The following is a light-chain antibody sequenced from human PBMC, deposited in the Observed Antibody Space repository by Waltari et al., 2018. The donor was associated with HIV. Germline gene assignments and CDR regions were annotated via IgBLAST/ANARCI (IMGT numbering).Light chain of an antibody. CDR3: STWDDRLGDRV. V-gene: IGLV1-47*01. J-gene: IGLJ3*02. CDR1: SSNIGSNY. Sequence: SMLTQPPSASGTPGQTFTISCSGGSSNIGSNYVYWFQQLPGAAPKLLIYRNIQRPSGVPARFSGAKAGSSASLAISGLRSEDEAVYYCSTWDDRLGDRVFGGGTKLTVL. CDR2: RNI.